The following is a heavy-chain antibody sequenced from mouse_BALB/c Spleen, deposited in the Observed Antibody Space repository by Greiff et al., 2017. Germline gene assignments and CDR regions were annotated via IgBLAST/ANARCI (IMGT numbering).Heavy chain of an antibody. CDR2: IWRGGST. CDR3: AIYGNGAMDY. D-gene: IGHD2-1*01. CDR1: GFSLTSYG. J-gene: IGHJ4*01. Sequence: VHLVESGPSLVQPSQSLSITCTVSGFSLTSYGVHWVRQSPGKGLEWLGVIWRGGSTDYNAAFMSRLSITKDNSKSQVFFKMNSLQADDTAIYYCAIYGNGAMDYWGQGTSVTVSS. V-gene: IGHV2-5-1*01.